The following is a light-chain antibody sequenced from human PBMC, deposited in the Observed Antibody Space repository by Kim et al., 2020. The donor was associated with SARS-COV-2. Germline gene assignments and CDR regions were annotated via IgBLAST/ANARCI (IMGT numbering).Light chain of an antibody. V-gene: IGLV6-57*01. Sequence: NFMLTQPHSVSESPGKTVTISCTRTSGSIASNYVQWYQQRPGSSPSSVIYENNKRPAGVPDRFSGSIDRSSNSASLTISGLKTDDEADYYCQTYGSNSQRVFGGGTQLTVL. CDR3: QTYGSNSQRV. CDR1: SGSIASNY. J-gene: IGLJ3*02. CDR2: ENN.